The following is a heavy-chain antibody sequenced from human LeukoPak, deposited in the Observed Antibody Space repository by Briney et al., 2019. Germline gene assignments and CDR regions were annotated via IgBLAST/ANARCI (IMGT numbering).Heavy chain of an antibody. CDR2: IYYSGSI. V-gene: IGHV4-59*08. Sequence: PSETLSLTCTVSGGSISSYYWSWIRQPPGKGLEWTGYIYYSGSINYNPSLKSRVTISVDMSKNQFSLQLSSVTAADTAVYYCARQSRDGDYIAKLFDYWGQGTLVTVSS. CDR3: ARQSRDGDYIAKLFDY. J-gene: IGHJ4*02. CDR1: GGSISSYY. D-gene: IGHD4-17*01.